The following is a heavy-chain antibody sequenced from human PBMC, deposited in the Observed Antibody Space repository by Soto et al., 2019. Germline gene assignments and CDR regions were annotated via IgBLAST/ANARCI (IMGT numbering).Heavy chain of an antibody. CDR2: ISDIDGST. V-gene: IGHV3-23*01. CDR3: SICCSRCGY. CDR1: GFTLSTYA. Sequence: EVQRLESGGGLVQPGGSLRLSCAASGFTLSTYAMAWVRQAPGKGLEWVSAISDIDGSTYYVDSVKGRFTISRDDSKNTLYLNMSFLTAEDTVVYYCSICCSRCGYWGQGTLVTVSS. J-gene: IGHJ4*02. D-gene: IGHD3-10*02.